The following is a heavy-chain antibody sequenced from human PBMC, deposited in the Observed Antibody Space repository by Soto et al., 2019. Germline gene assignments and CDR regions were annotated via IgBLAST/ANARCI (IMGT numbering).Heavy chain of an antibody. J-gene: IGHJ4*02. CDR2: ITASGEKL. CDR3: ARDCSSSSCSVWGY. D-gene: IGHD2-2*01. CDR1: GFSLSSYA. Sequence: GESLKISCAASGFSLSSYAMTWVRQAPGKGLEWVSGITASGEKLYYADSVKGRFTVSRDNSKNTLYLQMHSLRADDTAVYYCARDCSSSSCSVWGYWGQGTLVTVSS. V-gene: IGHV3-23*01.